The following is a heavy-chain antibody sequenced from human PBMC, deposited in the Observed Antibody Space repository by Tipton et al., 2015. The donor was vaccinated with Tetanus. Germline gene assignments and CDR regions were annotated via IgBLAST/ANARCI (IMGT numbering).Heavy chain of an antibody. CDR3: ARSLYTTELYS. CDR1: GGSINSGGFY. J-gene: IGHJ4*02. V-gene: IGHV4-31*03. D-gene: IGHD1-14*01. CDR2: IYYSGST. Sequence: TLSLTCTVSGGSINSGGFYWSWIRQHPGKGLEWIGYIYYSGSTYYNPSLKSRVTMSVDTSKNQFSLKLNSVTAADTAVYYCARSLYTTELYSWGQGTLVTVSS.